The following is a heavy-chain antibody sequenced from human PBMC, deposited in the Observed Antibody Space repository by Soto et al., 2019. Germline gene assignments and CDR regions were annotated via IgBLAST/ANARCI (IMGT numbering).Heavy chain of an antibody. CDR2: ITGGDGST. CDR3: PKVDCGSTVCQLIRF. D-gene: IGHD2-2*01. Sequence: GVTMRRSWVAAGFSFSSFASSWVRQDTEKGLEWLSTITGGDGSTSYAEFVKGRFTISRDNSKNTLYLQMNSLRAEETAVYYCPKVDCGSTVCQLIRFWGQGTLVTVSS. V-gene: IGHV3-23*01. CDR1: GFSFSSFA. J-gene: IGHJ4*02.